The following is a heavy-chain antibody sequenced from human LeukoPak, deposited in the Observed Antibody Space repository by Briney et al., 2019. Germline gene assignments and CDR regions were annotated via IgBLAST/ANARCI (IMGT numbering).Heavy chain of an antibody. D-gene: IGHD3-22*01. CDR3: AKAFPYYYDSSGLGDFDY. J-gene: IGHJ4*02. CDR2: IRYDGSNK. CDR1: GFTFSSYG. Sequence: GGSLRLSCAASGFTFSSYGIHWVRQAPGKGLEWVAFIRYDGSNKYYADSVKGRFTISRDNSKNTLYLQMNSLRAEDTAVYYCAKAFPYYYDSSGLGDFDYWGQGTLVTVSS. V-gene: IGHV3-30*02.